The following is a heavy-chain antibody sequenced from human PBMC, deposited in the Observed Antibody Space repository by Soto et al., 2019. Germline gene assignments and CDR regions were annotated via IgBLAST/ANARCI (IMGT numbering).Heavy chain of an antibody. Sequence: QVQLVESGGGVVQPGRSLRLSCAASGFTFSSYAMHWVRQAPGKGLEWVAVISYDGSNKYYADSVKGRFTISRDNSKNTLYLQMNSLRAEDTAVYYCARGLYSSSWYLRGWYYYGMDVW. J-gene: IGHJ6*01. V-gene: IGHV3-30-3*01. CDR1: GFTFSSYA. CDR3: ARGLYSSSWYLRGWYYYGMDV. CDR2: ISYDGSNK. D-gene: IGHD6-13*01.